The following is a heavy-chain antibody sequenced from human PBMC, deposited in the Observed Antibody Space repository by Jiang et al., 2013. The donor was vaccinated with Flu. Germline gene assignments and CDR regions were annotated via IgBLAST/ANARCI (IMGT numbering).Heavy chain of an antibody. Sequence: TLTCTFSEFSLSTSGMCVSWIRQPPGKALEWLALIDWDDDKYYSTSLKTRLTISKDTSKNQVVLTMTNMDPVDTATYYCARNRVSGWYRFDYWGQGTLVTVSS. CDR2: IDWDDDK. CDR3: ARNRVSGWYRFDY. CDR1: EFSLSTSGMC. D-gene: IGHD6-19*01. V-gene: IGHV2-70*01. J-gene: IGHJ4*02.